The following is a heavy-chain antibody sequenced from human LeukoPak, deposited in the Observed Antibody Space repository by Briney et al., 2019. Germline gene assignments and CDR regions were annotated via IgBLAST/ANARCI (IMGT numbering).Heavy chain of an antibody. Sequence: GGSLRLSCAASGFTFDGYAMHWVRQAPGKGLEWVSGINWDSVSTGYGDSVKGRFTISRDNAKNSLYLQMNSLRAEDTALYYCASLTVGAYYDYVWGSYRTPGDYWGQGTLVTVSS. D-gene: IGHD3-16*02. CDR2: INWDSVST. V-gene: IGHV3-9*01. CDR1: GFTFDGYA. CDR3: ASLTVGAYYDYVWGSYRTPGDY. J-gene: IGHJ4*02.